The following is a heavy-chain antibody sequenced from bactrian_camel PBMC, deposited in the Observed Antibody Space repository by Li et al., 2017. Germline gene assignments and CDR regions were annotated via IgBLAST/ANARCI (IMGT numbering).Heavy chain of an antibody. CDR2: IDYYGSVT. D-gene: IGHD3*01. V-gene: IGHV3-2*01. J-gene: IGHJ4*01. Sequence: HVQLVESGGGSVQAGQSLRLSCRGDEFVFSSYGMTWVRQAPGKGLEWVANIDYYGSVTYYADSLKGRFTISRDNANNTLYLQLNSLKTEDTAMYHCLHGRSPVRVKSQGTQVTVS. CDR1: EFVFSSYG.